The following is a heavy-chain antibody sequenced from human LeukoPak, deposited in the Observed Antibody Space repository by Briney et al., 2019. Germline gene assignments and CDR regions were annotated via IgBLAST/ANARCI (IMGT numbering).Heavy chain of an antibody. V-gene: IGHV3-30*02. D-gene: IGHD6-6*01. CDR1: GFNLNSYG. J-gene: IGHJ4*02. Sequence: GGSLRLSCAVSGFNLNSYGMHWVRQAPGKGLEWVAVIRHDEANSFYADSVQGRFTISRDTSKKLLYLQMNSLRVEDTAVYYCAKEYTPSSPLGELDSWGQGTLVTVSS. CDR3: AKEYTPSSPLGELDS. CDR2: IRHDEANS.